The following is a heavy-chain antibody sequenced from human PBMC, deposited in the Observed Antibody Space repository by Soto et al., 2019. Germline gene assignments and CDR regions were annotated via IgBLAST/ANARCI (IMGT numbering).Heavy chain of an antibody. J-gene: IGHJ4*02. V-gene: IGHV3-33*01. CDR2: IWYDGIRK. CDR3: ARLTGYCTTTSCYSGSHFDY. Sequence: GGSLRLSCEVSGFSLSGYGIHWVRQAPGKGLEWVAVIWYDGIRKNYGDSVRGRFTVSRDSSKNMVYLQMDSLKVEDTAFYYCARLTGYCTTTSCYSGSHFDYWGQGALVTVSS. D-gene: IGHD2-2*01. CDR1: GFSLSGYG.